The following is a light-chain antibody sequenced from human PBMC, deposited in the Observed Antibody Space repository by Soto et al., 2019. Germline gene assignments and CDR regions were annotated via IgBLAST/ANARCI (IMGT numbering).Light chain of an antibody. CDR1: QSISNY. V-gene: IGKV1-39*01. CDR3: QQSYSTPRT. CDR2: AAS. Sequence: DIQMTQSPSSLSASVGDRVTITCRASQSISNYLNWYQQKPGKAPKLLMFAASSLQSGVPSRFSGGGSGTDFTLTISSLQPEDFATYYCQQSYSTPRTFSQGTKVEIK. J-gene: IGKJ1*01.